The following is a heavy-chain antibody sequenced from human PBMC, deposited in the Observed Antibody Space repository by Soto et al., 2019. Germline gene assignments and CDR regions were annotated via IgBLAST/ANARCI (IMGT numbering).Heavy chain of an antibody. J-gene: IGHJ4*02. CDR2: ISSSSSYI. CDR1: GFTFSSYS. CDR3: ARDLSAGTFFDY. D-gene: IGHD1-7*01. Sequence: LRLSCAASGFTFSSYSMNWVRQAPGKGLEWVSSISSSSSYIYYADSVKGRFTISRDNAKNSLYLQMNSLRAEDTAVYYCARDLSAGTFFDYWGQGTLVTVS. V-gene: IGHV3-21*01.